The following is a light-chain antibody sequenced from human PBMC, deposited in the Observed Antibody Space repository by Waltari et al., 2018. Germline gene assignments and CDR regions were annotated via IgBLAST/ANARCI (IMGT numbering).Light chain of an antibody. CDR2: GVS. Sequence: QSALTQPASVSGSPGQSITISCTGTNRDVGGYTYVSWFQQHPGTAPRLMIFGVSDRPLGVSNRFSGSKSGNTASLTISGLQAEDEAHYYCASYTSSYTWVFGGGTKLTVL. V-gene: IGLV2-14*03. J-gene: IGLJ3*02. CDR1: NRDVGGYTY. CDR3: ASYTSSYTWV.